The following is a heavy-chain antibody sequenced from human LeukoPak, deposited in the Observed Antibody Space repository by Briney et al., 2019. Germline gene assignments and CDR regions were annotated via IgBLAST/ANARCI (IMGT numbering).Heavy chain of an antibody. J-gene: IGHJ4*02. D-gene: IGHD6-19*01. CDR1: GFTFSNAW. V-gene: IGHV3-15*01. CDR2: IKSKTDGGTT. CDR3: TTDHPQWLVQYDY. Sequence: PGGSLRLSCAACGFTFSNAWMSWVRQAPGKGLDGVARIKSKTDGGTTDYAAPVKGRFTISRDDSKNTLYLQMNSLKTEDTVMYYCTTDHPQWLVQYDYWGQGTLVTVSS.